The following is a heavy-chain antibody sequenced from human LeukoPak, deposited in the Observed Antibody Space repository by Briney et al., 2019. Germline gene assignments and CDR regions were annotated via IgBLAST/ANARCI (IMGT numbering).Heavy chain of an antibody. CDR3: ARDRSVGVVAATRLNYYYYMDV. CDR2: IYTSGTT. Sequence: SQTLSLTCTVSGGSISSSNYYWSWIRQPAGKGLEWIGRIYTSGTTNYNPSLKSRVTISIDTSKNQFSLKLSSVTAADTAIYYCARDRSVGVVAATRLNYYYYMDVWGQGTLVTVSS. V-gene: IGHV4-61*02. D-gene: IGHD2-15*01. J-gene: IGHJ6*03. CDR1: GGSISSSNYY.